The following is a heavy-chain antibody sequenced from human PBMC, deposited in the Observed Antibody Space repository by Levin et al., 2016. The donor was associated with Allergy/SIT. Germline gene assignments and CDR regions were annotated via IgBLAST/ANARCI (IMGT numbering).Heavy chain of an antibody. CDR3: ARHPSGLRGVINFDY. V-gene: IGHV4-39*01. D-gene: IGHD3-3*01. J-gene: IGHJ4*02. CDR2: IYYSGST. CDR1: GGSISSSSYY. Sequence: SETLSLTCTVSGGSISSSSYYWGWIRQPPGKGLEWIGSIYYSGSTYYNPSLKSRVTISVDTSKNQFSLKLSSVTAADTAVYYCARHPSGLRGVINFDYWGQGTLVTVSS.